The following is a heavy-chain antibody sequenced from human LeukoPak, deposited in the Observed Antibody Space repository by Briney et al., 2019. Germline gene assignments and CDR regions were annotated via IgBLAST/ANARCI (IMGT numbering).Heavy chain of an antibody. D-gene: IGHD4-17*01. J-gene: IGHJ6*02. CDR2: IYYSGST. CDR3: ARTNPTVTTTHYYYYGMDV. Sequence: PSETLSLTCTVSGGSISSGDYYWSWIRQPPGKGLEWIGYIYYSGSTYYNPSLKSRVTISVDTSKNQFSLKLSSVTAADTAVYYCARTNPTVTTTHYYYYGMDVWGQGTTVTVSS. V-gene: IGHV4-30-4*01. CDR1: GGSISSGDYY.